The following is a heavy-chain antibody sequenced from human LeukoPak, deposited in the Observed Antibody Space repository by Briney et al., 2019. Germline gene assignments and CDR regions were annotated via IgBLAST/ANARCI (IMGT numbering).Heavy chain of an antibody. J-gene: IGHJ4*02. V-gene: IGHV4-39*01. D-gene: IGHD5-12*01. CDR3: ATSGDIVAKLDY. CDR1: GGSISSSSYY. Sequence: PSETLSLTCTVSGGSISSSSYYWGWIRLSPGKGLEWIGSIYYSGSTYYNPSLKSRVTISVDTSKNQFSLKLSSVTAADTAVYYCATSGDIVAKLDYWGQGTLVTVSS. CDR2: IYYSGST.